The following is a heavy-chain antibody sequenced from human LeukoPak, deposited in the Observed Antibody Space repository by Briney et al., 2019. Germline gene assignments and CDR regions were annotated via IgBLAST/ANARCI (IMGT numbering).Heavy chain of an antibody. D-gene: IGHD2-8*01. Sequence: SEALSLTCAVYGGSFSGYYWSWIRQPPGKGLERIWEINHSGSTNYNPALKSRVTISVDTSKNQFSLKLSSVSAADTAVYYCAPVRGHLAYWGQGTLVTVSS. CDR3: APVRGHLAY. J-gene: IGHJ4*02. CDR2: INHSGST. CDR1: GGSFSGYY. V-gene: IGHV4-34*01.